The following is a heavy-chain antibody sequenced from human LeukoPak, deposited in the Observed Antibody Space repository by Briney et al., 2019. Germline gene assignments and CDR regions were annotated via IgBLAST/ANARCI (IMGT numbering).Heavy chain of an antibody. CDR2: ISDSGGST. CDR1: GFTFSSYS. CDR3: AKRSGDY. Sequence: GGSLRLSCAASGFTFSSYSMNWVRQAPGKGLEWVSTISDSGGSTYYADSVKGRFTISRDNSNYTLYLQMSSLRAEDTAVYYCAKRSGDYWGQGTLVTVSS. D-gene: IGHD3-3*01. J-gene: IGHJ4*02. V-gene: IGHV3-23*01.